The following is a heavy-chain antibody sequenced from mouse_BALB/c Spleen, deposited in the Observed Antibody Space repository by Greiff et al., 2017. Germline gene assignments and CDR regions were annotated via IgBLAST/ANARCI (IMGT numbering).Heavy chain of an antibody. Sequence: EVKLVETGGGLVQPKGSLKLSCAASGFTFNTNAMNWVRQAPGKGLEWVARIRSKSNNYATYYADSVKDRFTISRDDSQSMLYLQMNNLKTEDTAMYYCVREGGRYDAVWYAMDYWGQGTSVTVSS. CDR1: GFTFNTNA. J-gene: IGHJ4*01. CDR2: IRSKSNNYAT. D-gene: IGHD2-14*01. V-gene: IGHV10S3*01. CDR3: VREGGRYDAVWYAMDY.